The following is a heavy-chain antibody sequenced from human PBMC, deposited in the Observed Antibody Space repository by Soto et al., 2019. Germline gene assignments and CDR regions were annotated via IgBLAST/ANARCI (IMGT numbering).Heavy chain of an antibody. Sequence: GGSLRLSCAASGFTFSSYGMHWVRQATGKGLEWVAVIWYDGSNKYYADSVKGRFTISRDNSKNTLYLQMNSLRAEDTAVYYCARGPRAPPPHDYGMDVWGQGTTVTVSS. J-gene: IGHJ6*02. CDR2: IWYDGSNK. V-gene: IGHV3-33*01. CDR3: ARGPRAPPPHDYGMDV. CDR1: GFTFSSYG.